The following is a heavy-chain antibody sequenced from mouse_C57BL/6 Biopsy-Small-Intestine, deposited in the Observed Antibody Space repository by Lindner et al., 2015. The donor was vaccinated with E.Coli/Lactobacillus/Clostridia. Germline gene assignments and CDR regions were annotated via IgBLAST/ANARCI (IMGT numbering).Heavy chain of an antibody. CDR3: ARMEDGYYNFAMDY. V-gene: IGHV5-17*01. D-gene: IGHD2-3*01. CDR2: MSSGSSTI. CDR1: GFTFSDYG. Sequence: VQLQESGEALVKPGGSLKLSCAASGFTFSDYGMHWVRQAPEKGLEWVAYMSSGSSTISYSDTVKGRFTVSRDDAKNTLFLQMTSLRSEDTAIYFCARMEDGYYNFAMDYWGQGTSVTVSS. J-gene: IGHJ4*01.